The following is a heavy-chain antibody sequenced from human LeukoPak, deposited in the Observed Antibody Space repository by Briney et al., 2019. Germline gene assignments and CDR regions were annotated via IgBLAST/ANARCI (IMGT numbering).Heavy chain of an antibody. CDR1: GYTFTGYY. CDR3: ARDLSIAARPFDY. D-gene: IGHD6-6*01. CDR2: INPNSGGT. V-gene: IGHV1-2*02. J-gene: IGHJ4*02. Sequence: ALVKVSCKASGYTFTGYYMHWVRQAPGRGLEWMGWINPNSGGTNYAQKFQGRVTMTRDTSISTAYMELSRLRSDDTAVYYCARDLSIAARPFDYWGQGTLVTVSS.